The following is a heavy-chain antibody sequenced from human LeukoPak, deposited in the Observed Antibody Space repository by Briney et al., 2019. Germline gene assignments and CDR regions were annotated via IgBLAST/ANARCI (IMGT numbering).Heavy chain of an antibody. J-gene: IGHJ4*02. Sequence: GGSLRLSCAASGFTFSSYSMNWVRQAPGKGLEWVSSISSSSSYIYYADSVKGRFTISRDNAKNSLYLQMNSLGAEDTAVYYCARVGITYYYDSSGYNDYWGQGTLVTVSS. D-gene: IGHD3-22*01. CDR1: GFTFSSYS. CDR2: ISSSSSYI. V-gene: IGHV3-21*01. CDR3: ARVGITYYYDSSGYNDY.